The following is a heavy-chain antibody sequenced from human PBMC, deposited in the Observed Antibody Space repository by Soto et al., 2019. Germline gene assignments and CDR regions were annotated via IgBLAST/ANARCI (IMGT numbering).Heavy chain of an antibody. Sequence: XSVKVCCTASGYPFSSRYIRWVRQAPGQGLEWMGIINPSGGSTTYAQKFQGRVTMTRDTSTSTVYMELSSLRSEDTAVYYCARGGRGSTSSPEAFDIWGQGTMVTVSS. J-gene: IGHJ3*02. CDR1: GYPFSSRY. V-gene: IGHV1-46*01. CDR3: ARGGRGSTSSPEAFDI. CDR2: INPSGGST. D-gene: IGHD2-2*01.